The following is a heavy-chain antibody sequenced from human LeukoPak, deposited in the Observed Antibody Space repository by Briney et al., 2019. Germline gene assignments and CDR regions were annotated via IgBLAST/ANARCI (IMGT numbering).Heavy chain of an antibody. D-gene: IGHD3-10*01. Sequence: GGSLRLSCAASGFTFRDYVMSWVRQAPGKGLEWVSYISSSSSTIYYADSVKGRFTISRDDAKNSLYLQMNSLRAEDTAVYYCARGGVLLWFGEREYFDYWGQGTLVTVSS. CDR2: ISSSSSTI. CDR1: GFTFRDYV. CDR3: ARGGVLLWFGEREYFDY. J-gene: IGHJ4*02. V-gene: IGHV3-48*01.